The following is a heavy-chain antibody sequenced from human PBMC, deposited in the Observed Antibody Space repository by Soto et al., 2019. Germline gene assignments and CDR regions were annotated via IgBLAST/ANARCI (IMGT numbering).Heavy chain of an antibody. Sequence: GASVKVSCKVSGDSFNNHDFMWVRQAPGQGLEWLGGISTYKGNTNYAEKFQGRVTMTTDTSTTTVYMELRSLRSDDTAIYYCARAMVRLFGSGISRPYGLDVWGQGTTVTVSS. D-gene: IGHD3-10*01. CDR2: ISTYKGNT. CDR3: ARAMVRLFGSGISRPYGLDV. J-gene: IGHJ6*02. V-gene: IGHV1-18*01. CDR1: GDSFNNHD.